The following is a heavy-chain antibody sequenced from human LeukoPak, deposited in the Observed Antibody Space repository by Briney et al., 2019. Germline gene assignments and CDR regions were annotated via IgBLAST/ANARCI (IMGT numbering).Heavy chain of an antibody. CDR3: ARDPSNSGYDYLYYFDY. CDR2: INPDNGGT. CDR1: GYTFTGCY. J-gene: IGHJ4*02. D-gene: IGHD5-12*01. V-gene: IGHV1-2*02. Sequence: ASVKVSCKASGYTFTGCYMHWVRQAPGQGLEWMGWINPDNGGTNYAQKFQGRVTMTRDMSIGTAYMELSRLRSDDTAVYYCARDPSNSGYDYLYYFDYWGQGTLVTVSS.